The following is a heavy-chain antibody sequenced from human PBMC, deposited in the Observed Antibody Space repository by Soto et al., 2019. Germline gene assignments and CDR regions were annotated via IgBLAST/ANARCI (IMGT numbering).Heavy chain of an antibody. V-gene: IGHV4-31*03. Sequence: QVQLQESGPGLVKPSQTLSLTCTVSGGSISSGGYYWSWIRQHPGKGLEWIGYIYYSGSTYYNPSLKSRVTISVDTPKNQFSQKLSSVTAAVTAVYYCASVVVPAASFDYWGQGTLVTVSS. CDR3: ASVVVPAASFDY. D-gene: IGHD2-2*01. CDR2: IYYSGST. CDR1: GGSISSGGYY. J-gene: IGHJ4*02.